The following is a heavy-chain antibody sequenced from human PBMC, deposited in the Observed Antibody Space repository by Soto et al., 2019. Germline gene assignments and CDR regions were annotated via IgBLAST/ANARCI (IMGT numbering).Heavy chain of an antibody. J-gene: IGHJ4*02. Sequence: GGSLRLSCAASGFTFSSYGMHWVRQAPGKGLEWVAVISYDGSNKYYADSVKGRFTISRDNSKNTLYLQMNSLRAEDTAVYYCAKEGQLEPVGEIDYWGQGTLVTVSS. CDR1: GFTFSSYG. D-gene: IGHD1-1*01. V-gene: IGHV3-30*18. CDR2: ISYDGSNK. CDR3: AKEGQLEPVGEIDY.